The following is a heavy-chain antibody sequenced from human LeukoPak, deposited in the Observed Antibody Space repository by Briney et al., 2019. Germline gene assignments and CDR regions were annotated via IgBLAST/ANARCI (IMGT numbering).Heavy chain of an antibody. V-gene: IGHV3-21*01. J-gene: IGHJ4*02. CDR2: ISSSSSYI. CDR1: GFTFSSYS. CDR3: AREVGDVLRYFDWFQNLDY. Sequence: GRSLRLSCAASGFTFSSYSMNWVRQAPGKGLEWVSSISSSSSYIYYADSVKGRFTISRDNAKNSLYLQMNSLRAEDTAVYYCAREVGDVLRYFDWFQNLDYWGQGTLVTVSS. D-gene: IGHD3-9*01.